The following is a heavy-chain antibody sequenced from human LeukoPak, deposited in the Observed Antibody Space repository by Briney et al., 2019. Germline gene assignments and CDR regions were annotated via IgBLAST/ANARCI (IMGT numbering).Heavy chain of an antibody. CDR3: ARATAGTRNSFDI. CDR1: GFTFSSHW. CDR2: INGDGSST. Sequence: GGSLRLSCAGSGFTFSSHWMHWVRQAPGEGLMWVSRINGDGSSTNYADSVKGRFTISRDNVKNTLYLQLNSLRPEDTVIYYCARATAGTRNSFDIWGQGTMVTVSS. J-gene: IGHJ3*02. V-gene: IGHV3-74*01. D-gene: IGHD6-13*01.